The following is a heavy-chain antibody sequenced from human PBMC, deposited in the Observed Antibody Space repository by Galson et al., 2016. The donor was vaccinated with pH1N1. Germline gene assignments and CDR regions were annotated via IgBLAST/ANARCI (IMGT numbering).Heavy chain of an antibody. CDR3: TRENHHKFDY. J-gene: IGHJ4*02. Sequence: SLRLSCAASGFTLGDFYMDWVRQAPGKGLEWVGRITKRPEGYTTQDAASVRGRFIISRDDSKNLLYLQMNSLKTEDTAVYYCTRENHHKFDYWGQGTLVTVSS. V-gene: IGHV3-72*01. CDR1: GFTLGDFY. CDR2: ITKRPEGYTT.